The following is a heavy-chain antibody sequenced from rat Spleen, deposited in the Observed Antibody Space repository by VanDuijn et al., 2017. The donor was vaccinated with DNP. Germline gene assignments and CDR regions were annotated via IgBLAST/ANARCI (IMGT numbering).Heavy chain of an antibody. V-gene: IGHV5-20*01. CDR2: TGYDGGST. CDR1: GFSFSDYY. D-gene: IGHD1-1*01. J-gene: IGHJ2*01. CDR3: ARGSSLLLHGFFDY. Sequence: EVRLVESGGGLVQPGRSLKLSCAASGFSFSDYYMAWVRQHPTKGLEWVAYTGYDGGSTYNGDSVKGRFTISKDNAKNTQYLQMDSLRSEETATYYCARGSSLLLHGFFDYWGQGVMVTVSS.